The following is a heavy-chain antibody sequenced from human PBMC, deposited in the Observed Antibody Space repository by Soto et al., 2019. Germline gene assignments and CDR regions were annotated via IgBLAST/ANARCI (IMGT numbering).Heavy chain of an antibody. V-gene: IGHV3-15*01. J-gene: IGHJ6*02. CDR1: GFTFSNAW. D-gene: IGHD4-4*01. CDR2: IKSKTDGGTT. CDR3: TTDLGEATVTWNYYYGMDV. Sequence: SLRLSCAASGFTFSNAWMSWVRQAPGKGLEWVGRIKSKTDGGTTDYAAPVKGRFTISRDDSKNTLYLQMNSLKTEDTAVYYCTTDLGEATVTWNYYYGMDVWGQGTTVTVSS.